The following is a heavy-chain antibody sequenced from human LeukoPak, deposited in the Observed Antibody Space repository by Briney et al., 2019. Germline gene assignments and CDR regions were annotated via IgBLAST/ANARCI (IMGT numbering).Heavy chain of an antibody. CDR3: ATLPNLLWFGELLIWDY. V-gene: IGHV4-39*07. J-gene: IGHJ4*02. D-gene: IGHD3-10*01. CDR1: GGSISSSSYY. Sequence: SETLSLTCTVSGGSISSSSYYRGWIRQPPGKGLEWIGSIYYSGSTYYNPSLKSRVTISVDTSKNQFSLKLSSVTAADTAVYYCATLPNLLWFGELLIWDYWGQGTLVTVSS. CDR2: IYYSGST.